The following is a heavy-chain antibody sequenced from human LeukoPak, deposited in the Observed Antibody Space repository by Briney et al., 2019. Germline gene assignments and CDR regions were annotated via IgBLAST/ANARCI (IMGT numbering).Heavy chain of an antibody. Sequence: PSETLSLTCTVSGYSISSGYYWGWIRQPPGKGLEWIGSIYHSGSTYYNPSLKSRVTISVDTSKNQLSLKLSSVTAADTAVYYCARGTSGSGWYNYWGQGTLVTVSS. CDR1: GYSISSGYY. CDR3: ARGTSGSGWYNY. CDR2: IYHSGST. V-gene: IGHV4-38-2*02. D-gene: IGHD6-19*01. J-gene: IGHJ4*02.